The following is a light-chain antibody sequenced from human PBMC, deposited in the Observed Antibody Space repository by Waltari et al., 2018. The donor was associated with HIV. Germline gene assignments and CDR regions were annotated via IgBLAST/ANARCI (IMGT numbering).Light chain of an antibody. CDR3: CSYAGSSTYV. J-gene: IGLJ1*01. V-gene: IGLV2-23*02. Sequence: QSALTQPASVSGSPGHSITISCTGTRCDVSGYYYVSCYQQHPGKAPKLMIYDVSKRPSGVSNRSSGSKSGNTASLTISGLQAEDEADYYCCSYAGSSTYVFGTGTKVTVL. CDR2: DVS. CDR1: RCDVSGYYY.